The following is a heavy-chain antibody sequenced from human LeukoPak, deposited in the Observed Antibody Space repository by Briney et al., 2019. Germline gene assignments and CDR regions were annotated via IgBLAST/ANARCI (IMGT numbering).Heavy chain of an antibody. Sequence: GASVKVSCKASGGSFSSYVISWVRQAPGQGLEWMGGIIPMFGTADYAQKFQGRVTMTRDMSTSTVYMELSSLRSEDTAVYYCATDNWNDNQGFDYWGQGTLVTVSS. D-gene: IGHD1-20*01. J-gene: IGHJ4*02. CDR1: GGSFSSYV. V-gene: IGHV1-69*05. CDR3: ATDNWNDNQGFDY. CDR2: IIPMFGTA.